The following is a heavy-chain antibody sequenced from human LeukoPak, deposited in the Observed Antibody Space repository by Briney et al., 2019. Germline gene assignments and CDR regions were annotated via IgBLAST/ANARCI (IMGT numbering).Heavy chain of an antibody. Sequence: ASVKVSCKASGYTFTSYGISWVRQAPGQGLEWMGWISAYNGNTNYAQKLQGRVTMTTDTSTSTAYMELRSLRSDDTAVYYCAKDLSRITGGYGMDVWGQGTTVTVSS. J-gene: IGHJ6*02. V-gene: IGHV1-18*01. CDR2: ISAYNGNT. D-gene: IGHD1-14*01. CDR1: GYTFTSYG. CDR3: AKDLSRITGGYGMDV.